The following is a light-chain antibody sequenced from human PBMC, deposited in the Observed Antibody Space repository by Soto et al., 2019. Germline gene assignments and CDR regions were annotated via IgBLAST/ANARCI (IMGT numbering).Light chain of an antibody. J-gene: IGLJ1*01. V-gene: IGLV2-14*03. CDR1: SSDIGVFKY. Sequence: QSVLTQPASVSGSPGQSITISCTGISSDIGVFKYVSWYQQHPGKAPKLLIYDVSNRPSGVSDRFSGTKSGNTASLTISGLQTEDEADYYCSIYIDSTTSFATGTKVTVL. CDR2: DVS. CDR3: SIYIDSTTS.